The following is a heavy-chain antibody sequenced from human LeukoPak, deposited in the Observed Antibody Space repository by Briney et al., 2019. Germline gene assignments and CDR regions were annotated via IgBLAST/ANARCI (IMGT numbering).Heavy chain of an antibody. CDR2: VNNDESTT. V-gene: IGHV3-74*01. D-gene: IGHD2-21*01. CDR3: AREHNSVPDY. J-gene: IGHJ4*02. Sequence: GGSLRLSCAASGFTLSSNWMHWVRQAPGKGLVWISFVNNDESTTAYADSVKGRFTISRDNAENTLYLQMNRLRANDTAIYYCAREHNSVPDYWGQGTLVTVSS. CDR1: GFTLSSNW.